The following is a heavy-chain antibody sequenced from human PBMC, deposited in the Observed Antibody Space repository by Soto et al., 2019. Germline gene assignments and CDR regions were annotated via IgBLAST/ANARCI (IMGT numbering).Heavy chain of an antibody. Sequence: QVQLVESGGGVVQPGRSLRLSCAASGFTFSRYGMHWVRQAPGKGLEWVAVISYDGSNKYYADSVKGRFTISRDNSKNTLHLQINSPRAEDTAVYYCAKATNSSGWSLDYWGQGTLVTVSS. CDR3: AKATNSSGWSLDY. CDR2: ISYDGSNK. D-gene: IGHD6-19*01. V-gene: IGHV3-30*18. CDR1: GFTFSRYG. J-gene: IGHJ4*02.